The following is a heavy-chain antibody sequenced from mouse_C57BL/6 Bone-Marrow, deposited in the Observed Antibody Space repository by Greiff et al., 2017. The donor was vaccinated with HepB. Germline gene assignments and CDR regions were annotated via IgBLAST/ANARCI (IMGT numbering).Heavy chain of an antibody. Sequence: VKLMESGAELARPGASVKLSCKASGYTFTSYGISWVKQRTGQGLEWIGEIYPRSGNTYYNEKFKGKATLTADKSSSTAYMELRSLTSEDSAVYFCAFIRDRFAYWGQGTLVTVSA. CDR1: GYTFTSYG. J-gene: IGHJ3*01. CDR3: AFIRDRFAY. D-gene: IGHD1-1*01. CDR2: IYPRSGNT. V-gene: IGHV1-81*01.